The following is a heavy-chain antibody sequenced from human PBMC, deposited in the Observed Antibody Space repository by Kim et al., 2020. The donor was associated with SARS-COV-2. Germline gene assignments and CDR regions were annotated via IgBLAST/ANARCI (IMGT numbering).Heavy chain of an antibody. Sequence: SETLSLTCTVSGDSITSNTYYWGWIRQPPGKGLEWIGSISHSGRTYYNPSLKSRVTISLDTSLNHFSLNLGSVTAADTAVYYCARRALTYSDDWFFGLWGRGTLVTVSA. V-gene: IGHV4-39*02. J-gene: IGHJ2*01. CDR2: ISHSGRT. D-gene: IGHD2-15*01. CDR3: ARRALTYSDDWFFGL. CDR1: GDSITSNTYY.